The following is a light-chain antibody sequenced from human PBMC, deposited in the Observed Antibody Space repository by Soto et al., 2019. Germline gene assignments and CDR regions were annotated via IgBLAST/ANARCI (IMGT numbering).Light chain of an antibody. CDR2: DAS. CDR1: QTPTHTY. Sequence: EIVLTQSPGTLSLSPGERATLSCRASQTPTHTYLAWYQQKPGQAPRLLIFDASPRATGIPDRFSGSGSGTDFTLTISRLEPEDIAVYCCQLYGVSPKTFGQGTNVEVK. V-gene: IGKV3-20*01. CDR3: QLYGVSPKT. J-gene: IGKJ1*01.